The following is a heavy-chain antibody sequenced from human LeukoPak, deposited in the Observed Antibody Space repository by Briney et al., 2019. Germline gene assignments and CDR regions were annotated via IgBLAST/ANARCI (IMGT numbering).Heavy chain of an antibody. Sequence: PSETLSLTCTVSGGSISSYYWSWIRQPAGKGLEWIGRIYTSGSTNYNPSLKSRVTISVDTSKNQFSLKLSSVAAADTAVYYCASFSRYDFWSGQYAFDIWGQGTMVTVSS. CDR2: IYTSGST. V-gene: IGHV4-4*07. D-gene: IGHD3-3*01. CDR1: GGSISSYY. J-gene: IGHJ3*02. CDR3: ASFSRYDFWSGQYAFDI.